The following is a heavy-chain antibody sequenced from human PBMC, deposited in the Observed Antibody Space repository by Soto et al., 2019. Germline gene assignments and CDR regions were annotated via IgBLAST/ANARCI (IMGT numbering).Heavy chain of an antibody. CDR2: MSGDGKTI. CDR3: ARTYVPGIAGFDP. D-gene: IGHD1-1*01. CDR1: GFTFSNYF. Sequence: EVQLVESGGGLVQPGGSLRLSCAASGFTFSNYFMHWVRQVSGEGLVWVSRMSGDGKTISYADSVKGRFTISRDNAKNTLYLQMNSLRVEDTAVYYCARTYVPGIAGFDPWGQGTLVTVSS. V-gene: IGHV3-74*01. J-gene: IGHJ5*02.